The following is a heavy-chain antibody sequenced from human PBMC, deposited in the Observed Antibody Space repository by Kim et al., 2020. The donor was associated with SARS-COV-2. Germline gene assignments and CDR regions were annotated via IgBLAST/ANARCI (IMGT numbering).Heavy chain of an antibody. Sequence: VKGRFSISRDNSKNTLYLQMNRLRTEDTAIYYCAGDDAGSQLFAGEWFDPWGQGTLVTVSS. D-gene: IGHD3-10*01. CDR3: AGDDAGSQLFAGEWFDP. V-gene: IGHV3-30*01. J-gene: IGHJ5*02.